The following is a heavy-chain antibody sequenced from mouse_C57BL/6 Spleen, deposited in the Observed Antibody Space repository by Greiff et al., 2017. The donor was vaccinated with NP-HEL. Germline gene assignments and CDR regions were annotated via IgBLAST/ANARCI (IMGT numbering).Heavy chain of an antibody. CDR1: GFTFTSYA. J-gene: IGHJ2*01. V-gene: IGHV5-4*01. CDR2: ISDGGSYT. Sequence: EVHLVESGGGLVKPGGSLKLSCAASGFTFTSYAMSWVRQTPEKRLEWVATISDGGSYTYYPDNVKGRFTISRDNAKNNLYLQMSHLKSEDTAMYYCARDTGWLPYYFDYWGQGTTLTVSS. CDR3: ARDTGWLPYYFDY. D-gene: IGHD2-3*01.